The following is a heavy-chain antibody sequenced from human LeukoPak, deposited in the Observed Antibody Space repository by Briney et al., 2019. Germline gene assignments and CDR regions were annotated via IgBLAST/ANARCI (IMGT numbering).Heavy chain of an antibody. Sequence: GGSLRLSCAASGFTFSSYAMHWVRQAPGKGPEWVAVISYDGSNKYYADSVKGRFTISRDNSKNTLYLQMNSLRAEDTAVYYCARASRLVNWFDPWGQGTLVTVSS. D-gene: IGHD5/OR15-5a*01. V-gene: IGHV3-30*04. J-gene: IGHJ5*02. CDR2: ISYDGSNK. CDR3: ARASRLVNWFDP. CDR1: GFTFSSYA.